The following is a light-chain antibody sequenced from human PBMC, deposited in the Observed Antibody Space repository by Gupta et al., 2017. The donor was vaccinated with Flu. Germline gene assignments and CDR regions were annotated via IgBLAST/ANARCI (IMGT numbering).Light chain of an antibody. CDR3: QQDSTSVT. Sequence: EIVLTQSPGTLSLSPGERATLSCRASQSVSSNYLAWYQQKPGQAPRLIIYGTTNRATGNPDSFSDSLYGKDFTLTSSRREDEDCAVYCGQQDSTSVTFGHGTKVDFK. CDR2: GTT. CDR1: QSVSSNY. J-gene: IGKJ3*01. V-gene: IGKV3-20*01.